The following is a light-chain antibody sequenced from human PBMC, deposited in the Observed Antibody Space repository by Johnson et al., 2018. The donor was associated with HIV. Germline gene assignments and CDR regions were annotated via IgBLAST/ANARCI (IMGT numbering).Light chain of an antibody. J-gene: IGLJ1*01. V-gene: IGLV1-51*01. CDR2: DNN. CDR1: SSNIGNNY. CDR3: GTWDSSWGV. Sequence: QPVLTQPPSVSAAPGQKVTISCSGSSSNIGNNYVSWYQQLPGTAPKLLIYDNNKRPSGIPDRFSGSKSGTSATLGITGLQTGDEADYYCGTWDSSWGVFGTGTKVTVL.